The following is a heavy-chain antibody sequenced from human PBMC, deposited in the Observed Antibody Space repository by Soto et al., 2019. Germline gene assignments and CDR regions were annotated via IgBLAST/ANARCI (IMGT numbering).Heavy chain of an antibody. CDR2: IWYDGSNK. V-gene: IGHV3-33*01. J-gene: IGHJ3*02. CDR1: GFTFSSYG. CDR3: ASGEVAFDI. Sequence: GGSLRLSCAASGFTFSSYGMHWVRQAPGKGLEWVAVIWYDGSNKYYADSVKGRFTISRDNSKNTLYLQMNSLRAEDTAVYYCASGEVAFDIWGQGTMVTVSS.